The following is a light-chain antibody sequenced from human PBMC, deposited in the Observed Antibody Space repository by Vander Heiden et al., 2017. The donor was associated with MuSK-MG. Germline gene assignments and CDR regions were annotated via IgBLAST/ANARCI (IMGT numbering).Light chain of an antibody. CDR3: NSRDSSGNRLNVL. CDR1: SLRNYY. CDR2: GKN. J-gene: IGLJ2*01. Sequence: SSELTQDPAVSVALGQTVRITCQGDSLRNYYASWYQQKPGRAPVLVIYGKNSRPSGIPDRFSGSTSGSSASLTITGAQAEDEADDYCNSRDSSGNRLNVLFGGGTKLTVL. V-gene: IGLV3-19*01.